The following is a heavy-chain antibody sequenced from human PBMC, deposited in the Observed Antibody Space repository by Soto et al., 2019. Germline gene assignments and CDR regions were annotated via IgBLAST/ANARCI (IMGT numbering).Heavy chain of an antibody. CDR1: GFTVSSNY. CDR2: IYSGGST. D-gene: IGHD5-12*01. V-gene: IGHV3-53*01. J-gene: IGHJ4*02. Sequence: GGSLRLSCAASGFTVSSNYMSSVRQAPGKGLEWVSVIYSGGSTYYADSVKGRFTISRDNSKNTLYLQMNSLRAEDTAVYYCATSRWLQLLDYWGQGTLVTV. CDR3: ATSRWLQLLDY.